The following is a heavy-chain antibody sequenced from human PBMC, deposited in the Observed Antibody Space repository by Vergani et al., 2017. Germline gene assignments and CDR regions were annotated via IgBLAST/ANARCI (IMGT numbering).Heavy chain of an antibody. CDR2: INHSGST. J-gene: IGHJ4*02. D-gene: IGHD2-15*01. V-gene: IGHV4-34*01. CDR3: ARGNIVVANYYFDY. CDR1: GFTFSSYS. Sequence: VQLLESGGGLVQPGGSLRLSCAASGFTFSSYSMNWVRQPPGKGLEWIGEINHSGSTNYNPSLKSRVTISVDTSKNQFSLKLSSVTAADTAVYYCARGNIVVANYYFDYWGQGTLVTVSS.